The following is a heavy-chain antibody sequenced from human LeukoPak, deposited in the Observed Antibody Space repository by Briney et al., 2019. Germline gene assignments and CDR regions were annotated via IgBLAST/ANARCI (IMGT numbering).Heavy chain of an antibody. D-gene: IGHD3-16*01. Sequence: GRSLRLSCAASGFTFDDYAMHWVRQAPGKGLEWVSGISWNSGSIGYADSVKGRFTISRDNAKNSLYLQMNSLRAEDTALYYCAKDSLLAPKYYFDYWGQGTLVTVSS. J-gene: IGHJ4*02. CDR3: AKDSLLAPKYYFDY. V-gene: IGHV3-9*01. CDR2: ISWNSGSI. CDR1: GFTFDDYA.